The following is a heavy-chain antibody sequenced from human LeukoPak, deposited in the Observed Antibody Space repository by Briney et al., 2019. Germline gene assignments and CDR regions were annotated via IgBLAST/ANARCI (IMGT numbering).Heavy chain of an antibody. CDR2: IRYDGGNK. Sequence: GGSLRLSCAASGFTFSSYGIHWVRQAPGKGLEWVAFIRYDGGNKYYADSVKGRFTISRDNSKNTLYLQMNSLRAEDTAVYYCARMDSVAWEAGAFDIWGQGTMVTVSS. J-gene: IGHJ3*02. CDR1: GFTFSSYG. V-gene: IGHV3-30*02. D-gene: IGHD5-12*01. CDR3: ARMDSVAWEAGAFDI.